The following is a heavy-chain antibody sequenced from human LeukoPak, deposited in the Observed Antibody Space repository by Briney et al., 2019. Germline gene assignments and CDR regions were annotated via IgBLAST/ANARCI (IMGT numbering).Heavy chain of an antibody. CDR3: ARDRLTRLLFDH. V-gene: IGHV1-2*02. Sequence: ASVKVSCKASGYTFTGYYMLWVRQAPGQGLEWMGWINPNSGGTNYAQKFQGRVTMTRDTSISTAYMELSRLRSDDTAVYYCARDRLTRLLFDHWGQGTLVTVSS. D-gene: IGHD4/OR15-4a*01. CDR1: GYTFTGYY. J-gene: IGHJ4*02. CDR2: INPNSGGT.